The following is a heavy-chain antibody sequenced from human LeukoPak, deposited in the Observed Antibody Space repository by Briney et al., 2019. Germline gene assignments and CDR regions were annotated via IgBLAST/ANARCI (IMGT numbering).Heavy chain of an antibody. CDR3: VKDRGGLSSDLGYFDY. CDR2: ISSNGGST. J-gene: IGHJ4*02. V-gene: IGHV3-64D*06. D-gene: IGHD6-19*01. CDR1: RFTFSSYA. Sequence: PGGSLRLSCSASRFTFSSYAMHWVRQAPGKGLEYVSAISSNGGSTYYADSVKGRFTISRDNPKNTLYLQMSSLRAEDTAVYYCVKDRGGLSSDLGYFDYWGQGTLVTVSS.